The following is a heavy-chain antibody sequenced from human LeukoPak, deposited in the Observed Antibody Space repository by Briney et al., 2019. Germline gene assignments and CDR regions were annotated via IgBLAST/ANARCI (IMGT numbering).Heavy chain of an antibody. J-gene: IGHJ3*02. CDR2: IYYSGST. D-gene: IGHD1-26*01. CDR1: GGTISSYY. V-gene: IGHV4-59*01. CDR3: GRGAPLTVGASRAFDI. Sequence: PSETLSFTCTGSGGTISSYYWSWIRQPPGKGLEWIGYIYYSGSTNYNPSLKSRVTISVDTSKNQFSLKLSSVTAADTAVYYCGRGAPLTVGASRAFDIWGQGTMVTVSS.